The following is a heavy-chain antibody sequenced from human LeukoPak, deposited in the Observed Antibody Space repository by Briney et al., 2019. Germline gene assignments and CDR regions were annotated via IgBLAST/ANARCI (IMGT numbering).Heavy chain of an antibody. CDR3: ARSNVMHDY. CDR2: ISSNGENT. Sequence: PGGSLRLSCAASGFTLSNYAMNWVRQDPGRGPEWVSTISSNGENTHYADSVQGRFTISRDSANNSLYLQMSSLRDEDTAIYYWARSNVMHDYWGQGTLVTVSS. V-gene: IGHV3-48*02. CDR1: GFTLSNYA. J-gene: IGHJ4*02. D-gene: IGHD3-16*01.